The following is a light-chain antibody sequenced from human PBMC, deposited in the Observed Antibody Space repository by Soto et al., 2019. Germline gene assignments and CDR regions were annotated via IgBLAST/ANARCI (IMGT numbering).Light chain of an antibody. CDR3: HHYDNSPPFP. J-gene: IGKJ3*01. CDR1: QSLSNRY. Sequence: EILLTQSPGTLSLSPGERAILSCRASQSLSNRYLAWYQQMPGRAPRLLIHGASSRAAGIPDRFSGSGSGTDFTLTINGLEPEDFPVYYCHHYDNSPPFPFGPGTRVDI. CDR2: GAS. V-gene: IGKV3-20*01.